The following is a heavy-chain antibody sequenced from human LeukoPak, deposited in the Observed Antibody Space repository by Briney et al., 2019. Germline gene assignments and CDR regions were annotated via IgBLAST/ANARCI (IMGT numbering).Heavy chain of an antibody. J-gene: IGHJ5*02. CDR1: GFTFSSYA. D-gene: IGHD3-10*01. CDR3: ARAGFRGVIYGEYNWFDP. CDR2: ISYDGSNK. V-gene: IGHV3-30-3*01. Sequence: GGPLRLSCAASGFTFSSYAMHWVRQAPGKGLEWVAVISYDGSNKYYADSVKGRFTISRDNSKNTLYLQMNSLRAEDTAVYYCARAGFRGVIYGEYNWFDPWGQGALVTVSS.